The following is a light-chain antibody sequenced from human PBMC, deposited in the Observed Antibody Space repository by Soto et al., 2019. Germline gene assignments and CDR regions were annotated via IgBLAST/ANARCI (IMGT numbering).Light chain of an antibody. Sequence: QSVLTEPPSASGTPGQRVTISCSGSSSNIGSNTVNWYQQLPGTAPKLLIYSHNQRPSGVPDRFSGSKSGTSASLAISGLQXEDEADYYCAAWDDSLNGSYVFGTGTKVT. V-gene: IGLV1-44*01. J-gene: IGLJ1*01. CDR2: SHN. CDR1: SSNIGSNT. CDR3: AAWDDSLNGSYV.